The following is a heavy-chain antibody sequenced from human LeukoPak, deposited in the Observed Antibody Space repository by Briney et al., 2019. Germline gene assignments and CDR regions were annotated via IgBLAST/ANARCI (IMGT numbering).Heavy chain of an antibody. J-gene: IGHJ3*02. CDR2: IYSGGST. D-gene: IGHD2-2*01. V-gene: IGHV3-53*01. Sequence: PGGSLRLSCAASGFTVSSNYMSWVRQAPGKGLEWVSVIYSGGSTYYADSVKGRFTISRDNSKNTLYLQMNSLRAEDTAVYYCARLGCSSTSCYGYGDFAFDIWGQGTMVTVSS. CDR1: GFTVSSNY. CDR3: ARLGCSSTSCYGYGDFAFDI.